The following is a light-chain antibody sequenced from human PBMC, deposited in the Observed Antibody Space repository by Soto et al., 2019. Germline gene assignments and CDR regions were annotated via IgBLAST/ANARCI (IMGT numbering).Light chain of an antibody. CDR2: GAS. V-gene: IGKV3-15*01. J-gene: IGKJ1*01. CDR3: QQYNKWPPT. Sequence: ERMLTQYPATLSVSPGERVTLSCRASQSVSSNLAWYQQKPGQAPRLLIYGASTRDTGIPARFSGSGSGTEFTLTISSLQSEDFAVYHCQQYNKWPPTFGQGTKVDIK. CDR1: QSVSSN.